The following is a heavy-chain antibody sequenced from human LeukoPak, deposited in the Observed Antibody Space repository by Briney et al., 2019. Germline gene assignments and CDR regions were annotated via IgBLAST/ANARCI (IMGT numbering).Heavy chain of an antibody. CDR3: ARGSSKGGSIGYYFDY. Sequence: GGSLRLSCAASGFTVSSNYMSWVRQAPGKGLEWVSVSYSGGSTYYADSVKGRFTISRDNSKNTLYLQMNSLRAEDTAVYYCARGSSKGGSIGYYFDYWGQGTLVTVSS. CDR2: SYSGGST. J-gene: IGHJ4*02. D-gene: IGHD6-6*01. CDR1: GFTVSSNY. V-gene: IGHV3-66*02.